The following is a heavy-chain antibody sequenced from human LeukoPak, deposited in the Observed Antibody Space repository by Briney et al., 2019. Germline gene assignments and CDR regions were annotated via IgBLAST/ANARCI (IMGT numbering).Heavy chain of an antibody. D-gene: IGHD3-16*01. V-gene: IGHV1-69*05. J-gene: IGHJ4*02. CDR2: IIPIFGTA. Sequence: GASVKVSCKASGGTFSSYAISWVRQAPGQGLEWMGGIIPIFGTANYAQKFQGRVTITRDTSASSAYMELSSLRSEDTAVYYCARGATGYDYVSCFDYWGQGTLVTVSS. CDR3: ARGATGYDYVSCFDY. CDR1: GGTFSSYA.